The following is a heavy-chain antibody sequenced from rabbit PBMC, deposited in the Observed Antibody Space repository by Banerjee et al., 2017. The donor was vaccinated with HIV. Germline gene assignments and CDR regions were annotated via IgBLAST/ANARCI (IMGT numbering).Heavy chain of an antibody. J-gene: IGHJ3*01. D-gene: IGHD7-1*01. CDR2: IYTSSGST. CDR1: GIDFSSYYY. CDR3: ARDYTGDTDYACNL. Sequence: QSLEESGGGLVKPGGTLTLTCKASGIDFSSYYYMCWVRQAPGKGLELIACIYTSSGSTWYASWAKGRFTISKTSSTTVTLQMTSLTAADTATYFCARDYTGDTDYACNLWGQGTLVTVS. V-gene: IGHV1S40*01.